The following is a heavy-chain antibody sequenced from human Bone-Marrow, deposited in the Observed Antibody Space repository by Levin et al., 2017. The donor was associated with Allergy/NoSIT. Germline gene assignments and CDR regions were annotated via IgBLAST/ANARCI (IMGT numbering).Heavy chain of an antibody. J-gene: IGHJ4*02. CDR1: GGSINSDGNY. CDR3: ARGYSSSLYLFLFNF. D-gene: IGHD6-13*01. V-gene: IGHV4-31*03. Sequence: SQTLSLTCTVSGGSINSDGNYWSWIRQHPGKGLEWIGYIFNSGTTYYNPSLRSRVSISVDTSANQFSLKLSSVTAADTAVYYCARGYSSSLYLFLFNFWGQGTLVTVSS. CDR2: IFNSGTT.